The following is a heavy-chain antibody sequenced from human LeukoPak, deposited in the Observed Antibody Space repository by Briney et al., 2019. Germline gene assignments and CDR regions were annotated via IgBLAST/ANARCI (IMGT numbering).Heavy chain of an antibody. CDR1: GGSITTYY. D-gene: IGHD6-19*01. J-gene: IGHJ4*02. CDR3: ARAHISVAGTLGY. Sequence: SETLSLTCTVSGGSITTYYWSWIRQPPGKGLEWIGFIYHSGSTNYNPSLKSRVTISVDTSNNQFSLKLTSVTAADTAVYYCARAHISVAGTLGYWGQGTLVTVSS. CDR2: IYHSGST. V-gene: IGHV4-59*01.